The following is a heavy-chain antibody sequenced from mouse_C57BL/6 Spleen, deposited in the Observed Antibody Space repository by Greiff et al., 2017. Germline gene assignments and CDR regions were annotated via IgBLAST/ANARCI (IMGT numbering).Heavy chain of an antibody. CDR3: ASSITTVVDGAY. CDR2: IHPNSGST. Sequence: QVQLQQPGAELVKPGASVKLSCKASGYTFTSYWMHWVKQRPGQGLEWIGMIHPNSGSTNYNEKFKSKATLTVDKSSSTAYMQLSSLTSEDSAVYYCASSITTVVDGAYWGQGTLVTVSA. V-gene: IGHV1-64*01. D-gene: IGHD1-1*01. J-gene: IGHJ3*01. CDR1: GYTFTSYW.